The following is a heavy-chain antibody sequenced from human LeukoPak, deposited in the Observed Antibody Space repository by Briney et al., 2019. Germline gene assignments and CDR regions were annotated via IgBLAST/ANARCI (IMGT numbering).Heavy chain of an antibody. CDR2: MNTNSGNT. CDR3: AMRGYCGGDCYFPFDY. Sequence: ASVKVSYKASGYTFTSYDINWVRQATGQGLEWMGWMNTNSGNTGYAQKFQGRVTMTRSTSISTAYMELSSLRSEDTAVYYCAMRGYCGGDCYFPFDYWGQGTLVTVSS. V-gene: IGHV1-8*01. CDR1: GYTFTSYD. J-gene: IGHJ4*02. D-gene: IGHD2-21*02.